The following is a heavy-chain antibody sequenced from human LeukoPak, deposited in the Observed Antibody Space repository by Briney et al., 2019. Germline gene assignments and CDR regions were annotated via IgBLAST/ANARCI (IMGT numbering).Heavy chain of an antibody. J-gene: IGHJ4*02. Sequence: PSETLSLTCTVSGGSISNYYWTWIRQPAGKGLEWIGRIYTNGGTNYNPSLKTRVTMSVDTSKNQVSLKLSSMTAADTAMYYCARAAEYSSGWYLFDYWGQGILVTVSA. V-gene: IGHV4-4*07. CDR1: GGSISNYY. CDR2: IYTNGGT. CDR3: ARAAEYSSGWYLFDY. D-gene: IGHD6-19*01.